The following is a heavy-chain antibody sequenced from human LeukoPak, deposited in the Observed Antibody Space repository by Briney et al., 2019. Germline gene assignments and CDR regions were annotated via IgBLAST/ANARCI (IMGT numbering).Heavy chain of an antibody. Sequence: ASVKVSCKASGYTFTSYAMHWVRQAPGQRREWMGWINAGNGNTKYSQKFQGRVTITRDTSASTAYMELSSLRSEDTAVYYCARGRRILVGDTNAGDYFDYWGQGTLVTVSS. J-gene: IGHJ4*02. D-gene: IGHD1-26*01. CDR2: INAGNGNT. V-gene: IGHV1-3*01. CDR3: ARGRRILVGDTNAGDYFDY. CDR1: GYTFTSYA.